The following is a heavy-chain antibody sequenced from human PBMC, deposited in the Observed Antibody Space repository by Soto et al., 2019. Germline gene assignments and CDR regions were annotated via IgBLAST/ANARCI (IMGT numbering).Heavy chain of an antibody. J-gene: IGHJ4*02. Sequence: GASVKVSCKASGGTFSSYAISWVRQAPGQGLEWMGGIIPIFGTANYAQKFQGRVTITADESTSTAYMELSSLRSEDTAVYYCARALTYYYDSSGYPSDYWGQGTLVTSPQ. CDR2: IIPIFGTA. CDR1: GGTFSSYA. CDR3: ARALTYYYDSSGYPSDY. D-gene: IGHD3-22*01. V-gene: IGHV1-69*13.